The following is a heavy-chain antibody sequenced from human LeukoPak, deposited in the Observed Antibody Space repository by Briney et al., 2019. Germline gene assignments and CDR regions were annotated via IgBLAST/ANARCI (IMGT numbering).Heavy chain of an antibody. J-gene: IGHJ4*02. Sequence: GGSLRLSCAASGFTVTSNHMNWVRQAPGKGLEWVSIIYTGGTTHYADSLKDRLTISRDDSINTLYLQMNSLRAKDTAVYYCARDSSSYYFDYWGQGTLVTVSS. V-gene: IGHV3-66*01. CDR3: ARDSSSYYFDY. CDR1: GFTVTSNH. D-gene: IGHD6-6*01. CDR2: IYTGGTT.